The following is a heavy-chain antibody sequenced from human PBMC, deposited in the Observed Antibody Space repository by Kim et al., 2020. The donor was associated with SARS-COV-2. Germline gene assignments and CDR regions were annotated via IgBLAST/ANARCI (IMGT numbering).Heavy chain of an antibody. D-gene: IGHD3-16*01. CDR2: ISWNSGSI. CDR3: AKASGGFDY. CDR1: GFTFDDYA. Sequence: GGSLRLSCAASGFTFDDYAMHWVRQAPGKGLEWVSGISWNSGSIGYADSVKGRFTISRDNAKNSLYLQMNSLRAEDTALYYCAKASGGFDYWGQGTLGTV. J-gene: IGHJ4*02. V-gene: IGHV3-9*01.